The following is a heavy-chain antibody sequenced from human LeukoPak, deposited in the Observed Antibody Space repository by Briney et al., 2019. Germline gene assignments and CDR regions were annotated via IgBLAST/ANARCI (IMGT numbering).Heavy chain of an antibody. CDR2: ISSSSTI. CDR1: GFTFSSYS. J-gene: IGHJ4*02. CDR3: AGDYGGSSPFDY. D-gene: IGHD4-23*01. V-gene: IGHV3-48*01. Sequence: GGSLRLSCAASGFTFSSYSMNWVRQAPGKGLEWVSYISSSSTIYYADSVKGRFTISRDNAKNSLYLQMNSLRAEDTAVYYCAGDYGGSSPFDYWGQGTLVTVSS.